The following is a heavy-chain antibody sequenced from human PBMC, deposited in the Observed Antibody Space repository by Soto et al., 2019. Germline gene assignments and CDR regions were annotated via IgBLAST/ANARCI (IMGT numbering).Heavy chain of an antibody. J-gene: IGHJ6*02. CDR3: ARLNGYCVSTGCHGYYGMDV. D-gene: IGHD2-2*03. CDR1: GGSIRSYY. V-gene: IGHV4-59*08. CDR2: IYYSGST. Sequence: SETLSLTCTVSGGSIRSYYWSWIRQPPGKGLEWIGYIYYSGSTNYNPSLKSRVTISVDTSKNQFSLKLSSVTAADTAVYYCARLNGYCVSTGCHGYYGMDVWGQGTTVTVSS.